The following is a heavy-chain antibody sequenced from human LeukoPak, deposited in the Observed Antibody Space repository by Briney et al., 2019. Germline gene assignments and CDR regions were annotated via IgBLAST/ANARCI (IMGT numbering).Heavy chain of an antibody. J-gene: IGHJ5*02. D-gene: IGHD3-22*01. V-gene: IGHV4-39*01. CDR2: IYYSGST. Sequence: SETLSLTCTVSGGSISSSSYYWGWIRQPPGKGLEWIGSIYYSGSTYYNPSLKSRVTISVDTSKNQFSLKLSSVTAADTAVYYCARRLSSGSFDPWGQGTLVTVSS. CDR3: ARRLSSGSFDP. CDR1: GGSISSSSYY.